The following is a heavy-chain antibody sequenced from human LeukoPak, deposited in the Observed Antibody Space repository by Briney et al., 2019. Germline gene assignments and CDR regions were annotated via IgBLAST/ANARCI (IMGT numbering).Heavy chain of an antibody. CDR1: GFTFGDYA. Sequence: GGSLRLSCTASGFTFGDYAMSWFRQAPGKGLEWVGFTRSKAYGGTTEYAASVKGRFTISRDDSKSIAYLQMNSLKTEDTAVYYCTRVGGSGSYYLYYFDYWGQGTLVTVSS. D-gene: IGHD1-26*01. V-gene: IGHV3-49*03. CDR2: TRSKAYGGTT. CDR3: TRVGGSGSYYLYYFDY. J-gene: IGHJ4*02.